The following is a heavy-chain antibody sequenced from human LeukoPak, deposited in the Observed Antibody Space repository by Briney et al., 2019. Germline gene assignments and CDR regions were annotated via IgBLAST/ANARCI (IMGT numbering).Heavy chain of an antibody. Sequence: SVKVSCKASGGTFSSYAISWVRQAPGQGLEWMGGIIPIFGTANYAQKFQGRVTITADESTSTAYMELSSLRSEDTAVYYCASGYSSYYYHMDVWGKGTTVTVSS. J-gene: IGHJ6*03. D-gene: IGHD2-15*01. CDR3: ASGYSSYYYHMDV. V-gene: IGHV1-69*13. CDR2: IIPIFGTA. CDR1: GGTFSSYA.